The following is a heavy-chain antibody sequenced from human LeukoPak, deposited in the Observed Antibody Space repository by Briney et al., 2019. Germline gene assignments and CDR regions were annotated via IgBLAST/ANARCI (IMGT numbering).Heavy chain of an antibody. CDR1: GFTFNSYS. V-gene: IGHV3-21*01. CDR2: ISSSSSYI. Sequence: PGGSLRLSCAASGFTFNSYSMNWVRQAPGKGLEWVSSISSSSSYIYYADSVKGRFTISRDNAKNSLYLQMNSLRAEDTAVYYCARDLSGAFDIWGQGTMVTVSS. J-gene: IGHJ3*02. CDR3: ARDLSGAFDI. D-gene: IGHD3-3*02.